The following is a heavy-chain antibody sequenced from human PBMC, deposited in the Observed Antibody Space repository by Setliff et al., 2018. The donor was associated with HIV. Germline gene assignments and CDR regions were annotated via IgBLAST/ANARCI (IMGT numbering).Heavy chain of an antibody. J-gene: IGHJ4*02. Sequence: PSETLSLTCTVSGGSISSSSYYWGWIRQPPGKGLEWIWSIYYSGSTYYNPSLTSRVTISVDTSKNQFSLKLSSVTAADTAVYYCARESDWGQGTLVTVS. CDR2: IYYSGST. CDR1: GGSISSSSYY. CDR3: ARESD. V-gene: IGHV4-39*07.